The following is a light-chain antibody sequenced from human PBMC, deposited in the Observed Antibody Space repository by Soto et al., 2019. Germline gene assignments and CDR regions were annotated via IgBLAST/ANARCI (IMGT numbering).Light chain of an antibody. V-gene: IGLV2-14*01. CDR3: SSYTRTDTVV. J-gene: IGLJ2*01. CDR2: EVS. Sequence: QSALTQPASVSGSPGQSITISCIGSSSDVGGYNYVSWYQQHPGKAPKLMIYEVSERPSGVSDRFSGSKSGNTASLTISGLQAEDEADYYCSSYTRTDTVVFGGGTKLTVL. CDR1: SSDVGGYNY.